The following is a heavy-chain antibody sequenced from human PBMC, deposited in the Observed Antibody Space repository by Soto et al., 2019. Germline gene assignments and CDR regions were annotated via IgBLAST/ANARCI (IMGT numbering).Heavy chain of an antibody. CDR1: GFTFTTYY. Sequence: QVRLVQSGAEVKKPGASVSISCKTSGFTFTTYYIHWVRQAPGQGLEWMGMIDPSGGSTTYAQKFQGRITMTSDMSTSTVYMELSSLRSEDTAVYYCARVPYDTTGYYAFRGQGTLVTVSS. J-gene: IGHJ4*02. D-gene: IGHD3-22*01. V-gene: IGHV1-46*01. CDR2: IDPSGGST. CDR3: ARVPYDTTGYYAF.